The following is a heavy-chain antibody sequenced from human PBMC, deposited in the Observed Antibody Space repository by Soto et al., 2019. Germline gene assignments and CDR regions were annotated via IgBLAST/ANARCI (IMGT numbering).Heavy chain of an antibody. CDR2: IFVSSTTI. D-gene: IGHD3-9*01. J-gene: IGHJ4*02. CDR1: GFTFSSYW. CDR3: ARDRDWAFDY. V-gene: IGHV3-48*04. Sequence: GGSLRLSCAASGFTFSSYWMHWVRQAPGKGLEWISYIFVSSTTIYYADSVKGRFTVSRDNAQNSLFLLMNSLRAEDTAVYYCARDRDWAFDYWGRGTLVTVSS.